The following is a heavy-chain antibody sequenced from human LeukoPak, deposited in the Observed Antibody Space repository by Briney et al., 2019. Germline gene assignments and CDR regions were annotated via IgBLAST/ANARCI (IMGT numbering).Heavy chain of an antibody. CDR2: ISGSGGST. CDR1: GFTFSSYA. Sequence: GGSLRLSCAASGFTFSSYAMTWVRQAPGKGLEWVSGISGSGGSTYYADSVKGRFTISRDNSKNTLYLQMNSLRAEDTAVYYCAKDTIEVGGYYFDYWGQGTLVTVSS. J-gene: IGHJ4*02. V-gene: IGHV3-23*01. D-gene: IGHD6-19*01. CDR3: AKDTIEVGGYYFDY.